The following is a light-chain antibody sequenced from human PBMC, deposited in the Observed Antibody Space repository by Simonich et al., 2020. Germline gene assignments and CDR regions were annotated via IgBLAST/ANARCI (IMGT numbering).Light chain of an antibody. V-gene: IGKV3-15*01. Sequence: EILLTQSPATLFVSPGERPTLSCRASQSVSSNLAWYKQKPGQAPRLRIYGASTRATGIPARFSGSGSGTEFTLTISSMQSEDFAVYYCQQYNNWSWTFGQGTKVEIK. J-gene: IGKJ1*01. CDR1: QSVSSN. CDR2: GAS. CDR3: QQYNNWSWT.